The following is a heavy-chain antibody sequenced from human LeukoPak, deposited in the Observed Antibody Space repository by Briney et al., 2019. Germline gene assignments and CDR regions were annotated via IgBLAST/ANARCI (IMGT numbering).Heavy chain of an antibody. J-gene: IGHJ5*02. CDR3: ARVYLAGAYNWFDP. CDR2: IYYSGST. V-gene: IGHV4-39*07. D-gene: IGHD6-19*01. Sequence: SETLSLTCTVSGGSISSSSYYWGWIRQPPGKGLEWIGSIYYSGSTYYNPSLKSRVTISVDTSKNQFSLKLSSVTAADTAVYYCARVYLAGAYNWFDPWGQGTLVTVSS. CDR1: GGSISSSSYY.